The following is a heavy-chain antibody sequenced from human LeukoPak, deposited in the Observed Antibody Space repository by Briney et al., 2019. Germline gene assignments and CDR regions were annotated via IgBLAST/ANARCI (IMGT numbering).Heavy chain of an antibody. J-gene: IGHJ3*02. CDR3: ARLRLGAFDI. CDR2: ISSSGSTI. Sequence: GGSLRLSCAASGFTFSSYEMNWVRQAPGKGLEWVSYISSSGSTIYYADSVEGRFTISRDNAKNSLYLQMNSLRAEDTAVYYCARLRLGAFDIWGQGTMVTVSS. V-gene: IGHV3-48*03. D-gene: IGHD3-16*01. CDR1: GFTFSSYE.